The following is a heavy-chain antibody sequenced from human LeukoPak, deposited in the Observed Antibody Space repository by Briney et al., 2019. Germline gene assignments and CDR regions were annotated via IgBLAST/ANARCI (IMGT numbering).Heavy chain of an antibody. CDR2: IKQDGSEK. CDR1: GFTFSSYW. Sequence: GGSLRLSCAASGFTFSSYWMSWVRQAPGKGLEWVANIKQDGSEKYYVDSVKGRFTISRDNAKNSLYLQIDGLRVEGTAVYYCARVSFTSAWSFDYWGPGTLVSVSS. CDR3: ARVSFTSAWSFDY. D-gene: IGHD6-19*01. V-gene: IGHV3-7*01. J-gene: IGHJ4*02.